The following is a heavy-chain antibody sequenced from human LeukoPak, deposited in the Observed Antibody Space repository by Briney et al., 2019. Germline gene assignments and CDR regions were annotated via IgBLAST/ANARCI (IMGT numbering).Heavy chain of an antibody. CDR1: GGSFSGYY. D-gene: IGHD6-19*01. Sequence: AETLSLTCAVYGGSFSGYYWSWIRQPPGKGLEWIGEINHSGSTNYNPSLKSRVTISVDTSKNQFSLKLSSVTAADTAVYYCARGPLLEGYSSGWYVNYWGQGTLVTVSS. J-gene: IGHJ4*02. CDR2: INHSGST. CDR3: ARGPLLEGYSSGWYVNY. V-gene: IGHV4-34*01.